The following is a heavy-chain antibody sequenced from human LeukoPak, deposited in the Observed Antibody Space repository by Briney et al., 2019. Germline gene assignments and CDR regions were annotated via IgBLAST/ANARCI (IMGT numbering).Heavy chain of an antibody. CDR2: ISAYNGNT. D-gene: IGHD5-24*01. V-gene: IGHV1-18*04. J-gene: IGHJ4*02. Sequence: VASVKVSCNASGYTFTSYGISWVRQPPGQGLEWMGWISAYNGNTNYAQKLQGRVSMTTDTSTSTAYMELRSLRSDDTAVYYCARVRDGRPPDYWGQGTLVTVSS. CDR1: GYTFTSYG. CDR3: ARVRDGRPPDY.